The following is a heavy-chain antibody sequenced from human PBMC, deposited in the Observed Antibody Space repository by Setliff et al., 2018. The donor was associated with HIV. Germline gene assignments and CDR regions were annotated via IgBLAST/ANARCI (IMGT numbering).Heavy chain of an antibody. Sequence: PGGSLRLSCAASALNFNLAYMTWVRQAPGKGLEWVGRIKNNIDGGITDYAGSVKGRFTISRDDSKSTLYLQMDSLKTEDTGIYYCTAGVGTEGTLRFLGSVFYYWGLGTPVTVSS. CDR3: TAGVGTEGTLRFLGSVFYY. J-gene: IGHJ4*02. D-gene: IGHD3-3*01. CDR2: IKNNIDGGIT. CDR1: ALNFNLAY. V-gene: IGHV3-15*01.